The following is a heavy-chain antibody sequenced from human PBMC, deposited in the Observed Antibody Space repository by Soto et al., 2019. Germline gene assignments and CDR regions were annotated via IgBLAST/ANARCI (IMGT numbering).Heavy chain of an antibody. CDR1: GFTFTTSA. CDR2: IVVGSGDT. Sequence: ASVKVSCKASGFTFTTSAVQWVRQARGQRLEWIGWIVVGSGDTYYAQKFQERVTISRDMSTSTVYLELSSLRSEDTAVYYCAADLDSGDYYFDYWGQGTLVTVSS. V-gene: IGHV1-58*01. CDR3: AADLDSGDYYFDY. D-gene: IGHD4-17*01. J-gene: IGHJ4*02.